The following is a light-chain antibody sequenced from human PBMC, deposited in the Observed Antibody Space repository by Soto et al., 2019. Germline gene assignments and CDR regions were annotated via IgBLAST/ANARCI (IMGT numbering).Light chain of an antibody. J-gene: IGKJ4*01. CDR1: QSINSD. CDR2: GAS. V-gene: IGKV3-15*01. Sequence: IVVTQSPATLSVSPWERATLSCRASQSINSDLAWYLQKPGQAPRLLIYGASTRATGIPARFSGSGSVTEFTLTISSLQPEDFAVYYCQQYNDWLALSFGGGTKVDIK. CDR3: QQYNDWLALS.